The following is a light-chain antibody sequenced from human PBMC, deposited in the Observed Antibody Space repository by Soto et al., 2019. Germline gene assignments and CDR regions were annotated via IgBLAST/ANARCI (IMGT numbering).Light chain of an antibody. Sequence: ETVLTQSPATLSLSPGERATLSCRASQSVSNSLAWYQQKPGQAPRLLIYAASNRATGIPARFSGGGSGADFTLTISSLEAEDFAVYYCQQRSDWPLTFGGGTKVDIK. CDR2: AAS. V-gene: IGKV3-11*01. J-gene: IGKJ4*01. CDR3: QQRSDWPLT. CDR1: QSVSNS.